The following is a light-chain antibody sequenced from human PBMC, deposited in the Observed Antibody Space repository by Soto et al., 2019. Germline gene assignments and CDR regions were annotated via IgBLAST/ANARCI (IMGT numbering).Light chain of an antibody. CDR3: QSYDSSLSGWDVV. CDR2: GNS. Sequence: QSVLTQPPSVSGAPGQRVTISCTGSSSNIGAGYDVHWYQQLPGTAPKLLIYGNSNRPSGVPDRFSGSKSGTSASLAITGLGAEDEADDDCQSYDSSLSGWDVVFGGGTKLTVL. CDR1: SSNIGAGYD. V-gene: IGLV1-40*01. J-gene: IGLJ2*01.